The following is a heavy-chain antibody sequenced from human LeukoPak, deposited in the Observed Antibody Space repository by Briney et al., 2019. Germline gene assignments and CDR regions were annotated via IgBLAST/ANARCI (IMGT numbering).Heavy chain of an antibody. Sequence: GGSLRLSCAASGFTFSSYGMHWVRQAPGKGLEWVAFIRYDGSNKYYADSVKGRFTISRDNSKNTLYLRMNSLRAEDTAVYFCAREGLYNYGYVYGYWGQGTLVTVSS. CDR2: IRYDGSNK. CDR3: AREGLYNYGYVYGY. CDR1: GFTFSSYG. J-gene: IGHJ4*02. D-gene: IGHD5-18*01. V-gene: IGHV3-30*02.